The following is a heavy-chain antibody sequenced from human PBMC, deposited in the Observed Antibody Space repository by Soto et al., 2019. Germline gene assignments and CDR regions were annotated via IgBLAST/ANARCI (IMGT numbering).Heavy chain of an antibody. V-gene: IGHV3-23*01. CDR2: ISGSGGST. J-gene: IGHJ4*02. Sequence: GGSLRLSCAASGFTFRSYAMSWVRQAPGKGLEWVSAISGSGGSTYYADSVKGRFTISRDNSKNTLYLQMNSLRAEDTAVYYCAKSPTTQDYYDSSGLFDYWGQGTLVTVSS. D-gene: IGHD3-22*01. CDR1: GFTFRSYA. CDR3: AKSPTTQDYYDSSGLFDY.